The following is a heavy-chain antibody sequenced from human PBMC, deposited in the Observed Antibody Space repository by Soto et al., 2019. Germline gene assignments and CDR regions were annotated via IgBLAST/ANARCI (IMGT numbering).Heavy chain of an antibody. CDR3: ARDPVRGDDFNFDY. Sequence: LRLSCAGSGFIFSTYWMTWVRQAPGKGLEWVANIKPDGSGKNYVDSVKGRSTISRDNAQNSLYLQMNSLRAEDTAVYYCARDPVRGDDFNFDYWGQGTLVTVSS. V-gene: IGHV3-7*01. CDR2: IKPDGSGK. CDR1: GFIFSTYW. J-gene: IGHJ4*02. D-gene: IGHD3-10*01.